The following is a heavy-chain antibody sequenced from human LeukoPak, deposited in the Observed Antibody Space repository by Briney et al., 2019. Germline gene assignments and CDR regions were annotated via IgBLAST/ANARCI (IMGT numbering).Heavy chain of an antibody. V-gene: IGHV3-7*01. J-gene: IGHJ4*02. D-gene: IGHD3-16*01. CDR1: GITFSSYW. CDR2: IKQDGSEK. Sequence: GGSLRLSCAASGITFSSYWMSWVRQAPGKGLEWVANIKQDGSEKYYVDSVKGRFTISSDNAKNSLYLQMNSLRAEDTALYYCASGRQLGYWGQGTLVTVSS. CDR3: ASGRQLGY.